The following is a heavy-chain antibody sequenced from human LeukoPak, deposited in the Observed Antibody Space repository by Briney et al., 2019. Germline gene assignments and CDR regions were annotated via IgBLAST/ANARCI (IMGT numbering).Heavy chain of an antibody. V-gene: IGHV3-30*03. CDR1: GFTFSSYG. J-gene: IGHJ6*02. CDR3: ARGLGGMDV. CDR2: ISYDGSNK. Sequence: GRSLRLSCAASGFTFSSYGMHWVRQAPGKGLEWVAVISYDGSNKYYADSVKGRFTISRDNSKNTLYLQMNSLRAEDTAVYYCARGLGGMDVWGQGTTVTVSS.